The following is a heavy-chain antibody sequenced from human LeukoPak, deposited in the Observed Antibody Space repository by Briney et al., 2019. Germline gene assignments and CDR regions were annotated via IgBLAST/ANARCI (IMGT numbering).Heavy chain of an antibody. CDR3: ARVDCSSTSCETSYYYYYGMDV. V-gene: IGHV3-33*01. CDR2: IWYDGSNK. CDR1: GFTFSSYG. Sequence: GRSLGLSCAASGFTFSSYGMHWVRQAPGKGLEWVAVIWYDGSNKYYADSVKGRFTISRDNSKNTLYLQMNSLRAEDTAVYYCARVDCSSTSCETSYYYYYGMDVWGQGTTVTVSS. J-gene: IGHJ6*02. D-gene: IGHD2-2*01.